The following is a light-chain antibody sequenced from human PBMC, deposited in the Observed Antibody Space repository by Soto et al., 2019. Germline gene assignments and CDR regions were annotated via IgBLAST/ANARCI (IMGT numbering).Light chain of an antibody. CDR1: SSDVGGYNY. CDR2: DVS. J-gene: IGLJ1*01. V-gene: IGLV2-14*01. Sequence: QSALTQPASVSGSPGQSITISCTGTSSDVGGYNYVSWYQQHPGKAPKLMIYDVSNRPSGVSNRFSGSKSGNTASLTISGLQAEDEADYYCSSYISSSTLEGVYVFGTGTKLTVL. CDR3: SSYISSSTLEGVYV.